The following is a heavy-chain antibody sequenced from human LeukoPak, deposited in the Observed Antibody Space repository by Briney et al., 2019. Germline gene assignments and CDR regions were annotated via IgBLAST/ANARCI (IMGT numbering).Heavy chain of an antibody. Sequence: SETLSLTCTVSGGYISSYYWSWIRQPPGEGLEWIGYIYYSGSTNYNPSLKSRVTISVDTSKNQFSLKLSSVTAADTAVYYCARDSSGWSPYYYYYMDVWGKGTTVTVSS. CDR3: ARDSSGWSPYYYYYMDV. CDR2: IYYSGST. J-gene: IGHJ6*03. V-gene: IGHV4-59*01. CDR1: GGYISSYY. D-gene: IGHD6-19*01.